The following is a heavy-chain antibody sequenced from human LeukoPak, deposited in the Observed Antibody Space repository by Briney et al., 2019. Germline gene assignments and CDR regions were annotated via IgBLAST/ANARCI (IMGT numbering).Heavy chain of an antibody. V-gene: IGHV3-48*01. D-gene: IGHD3-10*01. CDR3: ARHGLPTYYGSGKPRGYFLDV. Sequence: PGGSLRLSCAASGFTFSSYSMNWVRQAPGKGLEWVSYISSSSSTIYYADSVKGRFTIPRDNAKNSLYLQMNSLRAEDTAVYYCARHGLPTYYGSGKPRGYFLDVWGKGTTVTISS. CDR1: GFTFSSYS. CDR2: ISSSSSTI. J-gene: IGHJ6*03.